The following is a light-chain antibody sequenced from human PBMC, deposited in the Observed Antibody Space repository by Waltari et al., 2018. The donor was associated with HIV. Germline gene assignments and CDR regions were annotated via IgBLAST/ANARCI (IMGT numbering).Light chain of an antibody. J-gene: IGLJ2*01. Sequence: QPVLTQSSSASASLESSVKLTCTLSSGHSSYIIAWHQQQPGKAPRYLMKVEGRGSFNKGSGVPDRCAGSSAGADRYRTISNLQAEDEADYYCETWDSDIRVFGGGTKLTVL. V-gene: IGLV4-60*03. CDR3: ETWDSDIRV. CDR1: SGHSSYI. CDR2: VEGRGSF.